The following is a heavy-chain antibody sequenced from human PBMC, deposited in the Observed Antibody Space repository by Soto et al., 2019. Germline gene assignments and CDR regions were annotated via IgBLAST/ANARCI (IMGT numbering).Heavy chain of an antibody. Sequence: QLQLQESGSGLVKPSQTLSLTCAVSGGSISSGGYSWSWIRPPPGKGLEWIGYIYHSGSTHYNPSLKIRATIPVDRSKSQFSLKRSSVTAAVTAVYYGARVPARGGQGTLVAVSP. CDR1: GGSISSGGYS. J-gene: IGHJ4*02. CDR3: ARVPAR. V-gene: IGHV4-30-2*01. D-gene: IGHD2-2*01. CDR2: IYHSGST.